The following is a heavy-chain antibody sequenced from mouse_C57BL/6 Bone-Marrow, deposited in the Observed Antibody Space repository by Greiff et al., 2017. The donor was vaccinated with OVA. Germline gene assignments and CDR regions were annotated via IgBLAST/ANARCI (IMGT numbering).Heavy chain of an antibody. CDR3: TLPCMIARAMDF. CDR1: GFNIKDDY. J-gene: IGHJ4*01. Sequence: VQLQQSGAELVRPGASVKLSCTASGFNIKDDYMHWVKQRPEQGLEWIGWIDPENGDTEYASKFQGKATITADKSSNKAYLQLSSLTSDDTAIYYYTLPCMIARAMDFWGPGTSVTVSS. CDR2: IDPENGDT. D-gene: IGHD2-3*01. V-gene: IGHV14-4*01.